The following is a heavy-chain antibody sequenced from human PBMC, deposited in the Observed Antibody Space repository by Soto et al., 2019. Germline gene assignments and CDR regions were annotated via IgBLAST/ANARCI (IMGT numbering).Heavy chain of an antibody. J-gene: IGHJ4*02. CDR2: IKSKSDGGAT. D-gene: IGHD3-22*01. CDR1: GFTFGNAY. V-gene: IGHV3-15*07. CDR3: ATHTSMIAQVEYYFDY. Sequence: EVHLVESGGGLVKPGGSLRLSCAASGFTFGNAYMNWVRQAPGKELEWVGRIKSKSDGGATDYAAPVEGRFTISRDDSENTLYLQMNSMKAEDTAVYFCATHTSMIAQVEYYFDYWGQGTLVTVSS.